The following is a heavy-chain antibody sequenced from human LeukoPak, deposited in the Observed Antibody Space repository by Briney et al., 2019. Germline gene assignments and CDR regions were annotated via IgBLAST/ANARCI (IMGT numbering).Heavy chain of an antibody. CDR1: GFTFDDYA. J-gene: IGHJ3*02. Sequence: GGSLRLSCAASGFTFDDYAMYWVRQAPGKGLEWVSGISWNSDNIGYADSVRGRFTISRDNAKNSLYLQMNSLRAEDTAVYYCARDRRDGYNYLEAFDIWGQGTMVTVSS. V-gene: IGHV3-9*01. CDR3: ARDRRDGYNYLEAFDI. D-gene: IGHD5-24*01. CDR2: ISWNSDNI.